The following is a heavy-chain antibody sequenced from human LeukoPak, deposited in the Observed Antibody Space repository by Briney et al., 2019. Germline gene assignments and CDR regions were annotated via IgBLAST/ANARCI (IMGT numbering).Heavy chain of an antibody. CDR1: GYTFTGYY. CDR2: INPNSGGT. D-gene: IGHD3-10*01. Sequence: ASVKVSCKASGYTFTGYYMHWVRQAPGQGLEWMGWINPNSGGTNYAQKFQGRVTMTRDTSISTAYMELSRLRSDDRAVYYCASPSGATGAFDIWGQGTMVTVSS. CDR3: ASPSGATGAFDI. J-gene: IGHJ3*02. V-gene: IGHV1-2*02.